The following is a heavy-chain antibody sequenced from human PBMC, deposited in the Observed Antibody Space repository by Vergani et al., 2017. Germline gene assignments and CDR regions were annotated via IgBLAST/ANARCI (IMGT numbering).Heavy chain of an antibody. D-gene: IGHD3-16*02. CDR2: IKSDGSIT. V-gene: IGHV3-74*03. J-gene: IGHJ4*02. Sequence: EVQLVESGGGLVQPGGSLRLSCSASGFSFNSYWMHWVRQVPGKGLLWVSRIKSDGSITAYADSVKGRFTISRDNSNNTLYLQMHSLRAEDTARYYCAKDSDDYVWGSYRIYGSFNYWGLGTLVTVSS. CDR3: AKDSDDYVWGSYRIYGSFNY. CDR1: GFSFNSYW.